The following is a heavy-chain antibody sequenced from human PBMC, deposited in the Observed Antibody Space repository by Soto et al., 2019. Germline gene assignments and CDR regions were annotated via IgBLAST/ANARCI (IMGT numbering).Heavy chain of an antibody. CDR2: IYYSGST. V-gene: IGHV4-59*01. J-gene: IGHJ3*02. Sequence: QVQLQESGPGLVKPSETLSLTCTVSGGSISSYYWSWIRQPPGKGLEWIGYIYYSGSTNYNPSLMSRVTISVDKSKHQFSLKLSSVADADTAVYYCARVEYSSSSDAFDIWGQGTMVTVSS. D-gene: IGHD6-6*01. CDR1: GGSISSYY. CDR3: ARVEYSSSSDAFDI.